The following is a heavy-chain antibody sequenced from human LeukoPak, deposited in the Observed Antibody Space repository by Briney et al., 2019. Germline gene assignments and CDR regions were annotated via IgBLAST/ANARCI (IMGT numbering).Heavy chain of an antibody. J-gene: IGHJ4*02. V-gene: IGHV1-18*01. Sequence: ASVKVSCKASGYTFTNYGISWVRQAPGQGLEWMGWISAYNGNTNYAQKLQGRVTMTTDTSTSTAYMELRSLRSDDTAVYYCARQKYSSSWVTNDYWGQGTLVTVSS. CDR1: GYTFTNYG. D-gene: IGHD6-13*01. CDR3: ARQKYSSSWVTNDY. CDR2: ISAYNGNT.